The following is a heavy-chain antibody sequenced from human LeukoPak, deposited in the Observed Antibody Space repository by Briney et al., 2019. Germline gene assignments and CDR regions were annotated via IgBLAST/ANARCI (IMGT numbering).Heavy chain of an antibody. CDR1: GYTFTSYG. J-gene: IGHJ6*03. V-gene: IGHV1-18*01. Sequence: ASVNVSSKASGYTFTSYGISSVRQSPGQGLEWLGWISAYNGNTKYAQKLTGRVTMTTDTSTSTAYMELRSMRSDDPAVYYCARVGPYCGGDCYPAVGYYYYYMDVWGKGTTVTVSS. CDR3: ARVGPYCGGDCYPAVGYYYYYMDV. CDR2: ISAYNGNT. D-gene: IGHD2-21*02.